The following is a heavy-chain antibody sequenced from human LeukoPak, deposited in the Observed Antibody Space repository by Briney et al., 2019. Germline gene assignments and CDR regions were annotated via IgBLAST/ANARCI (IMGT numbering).Heavy chain of an antibody. V-gene: IGHV4-59*01. J-gene: IGHJ4*02. Sequence: SETLSLTCTVSGGSMSPYHWGWIRQPPGKGLEWTGYIYYSGSTNYNPSLKSRVTISVDTSKNQFSLKLSSVTAADTAVYYCARADLAAQIDYWGQGTLVTVSS. CDR3: ARADLAAQIDY. CDR2: IYYSGST. D-gene: IGHD6-13*01. CDR1: GGSMSPYH.